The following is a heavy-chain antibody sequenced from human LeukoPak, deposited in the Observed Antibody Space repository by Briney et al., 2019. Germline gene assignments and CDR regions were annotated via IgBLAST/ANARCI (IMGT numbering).Heavy chain of an antibody. CDR3: AKDPSSGPTTNDY. Sequence: GGSLRLSCAASGFTFSSYAMSWVRQAPGKGLEWVSAISGGGGSTYYADSVKGRFTISRDNSKNTLYLQMNSLRAEDTAVYYCAKDPSSGPTTNDYWGQGTLVTVSS. CDR2: ISGGGGST. CDR1: GFTFSSYA. J-gene: IGHJ4*02. V-gene: IGHV3-23*01. D-gene: IGHD6-19*01.